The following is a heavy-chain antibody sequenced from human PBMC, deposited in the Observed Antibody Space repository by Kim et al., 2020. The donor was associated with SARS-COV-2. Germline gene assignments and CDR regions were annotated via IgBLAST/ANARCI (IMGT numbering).Heavy chain of an antibody. D-gene: IGHD2-15*01. J-gene: IGHJ4*02. CDR3: AREAGGSHYPGYY. CDR2: ISPSGGST. V-gene: IGHV1-46*01. CDR1: GFTFPSYY. Sequence: ASVKVSCKASGFTFPSYYMHWVRQAPGQGLEWMGLISPSGGSTTYSQSFQGRVTMTRDTSTSTVYMELSSLTSEDTAVYSCAREAGGSHYPGYYFGQGTL.